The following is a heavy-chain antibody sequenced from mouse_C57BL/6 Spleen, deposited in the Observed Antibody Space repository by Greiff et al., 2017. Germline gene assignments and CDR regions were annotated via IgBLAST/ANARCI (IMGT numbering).Heavy chain of an antibody. V-gene: IGHV7-3*01. CDR3: ARDGSSYDWFAY. J-gene: IGHJ3*01. D-gene: IGHD1-1*01. CDR2: IRNKANGYTT. CDR1: GFTFTDYY. Sequence: EVKLVESGGGLVQPGGSLSLSCAASGFTFTDYYMSWVRQPPGKALEWLGFIRNKANGYTTEYSASVKGRFTISRDNSQSILYLQMNALRAEDSATYYCARDGSSYDWFAYWGQGTLVTVSA.